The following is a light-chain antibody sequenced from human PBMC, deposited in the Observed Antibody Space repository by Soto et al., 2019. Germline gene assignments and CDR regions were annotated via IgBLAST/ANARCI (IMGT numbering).Light chain of an antibody. CDR2: DDS. V-gene: IGLV3-21*02. J-gene: IGLJ1*01. CDR1: NIGSES. CDR3: QVWDSSSDHYV. Sequence: SYALAQPPSVSVAPGQTARITCGGNNIGSESVHWYQQKPGQAPVLVVYDDSDRPSGIPERFSGSNSGNTATLTISRVEAGDEADYYCQVWDSSSDHYVFGTGTKVTVL.